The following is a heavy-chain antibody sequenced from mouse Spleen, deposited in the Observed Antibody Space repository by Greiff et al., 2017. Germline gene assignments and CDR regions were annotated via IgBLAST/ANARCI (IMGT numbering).Heavy chain of an antibody. CDR1: GYAFTNYL. J-gene: IGHJ2*01. CDR3: ATGLLRSLDY. V-gene: IGHV1-54*01. Sequence: VQLQQSGAELVRPGTSVKVSCKASGYAFTNYLIEWVKQRPGQGLEWIGVINPGSGGTNYNEKFKGKATLTADKSSSTAYMQLSSLTSEDSAVYFCATGLLRSLDYWGQGTTLTVSS. D-gene: IGHD1-1*01. CDR2: INPGSGGT.